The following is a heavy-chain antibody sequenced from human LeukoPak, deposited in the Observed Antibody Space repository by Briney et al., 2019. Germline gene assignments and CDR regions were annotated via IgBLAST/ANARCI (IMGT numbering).Heavy chain of an antibody. V-gene: IGHV3-49*04. D-gene: IGHD3-22*01. Sequence: PGRSLRLSCTASGFTFGDYAMSWVRQAPGKGLEWVGFIRSKAYGGTTEYAASVKGRFTISRDDSKSIAYLQMNSLKTEDTAVYYCTLSQRGDYYDSSGYLYYYYMDVWGKGTTVTVSS. CDR1: GFTFGDYA. CDR3: TLSQRGDYYDSSGYLYYYYMDV. J-gene: IGHJ6*03. CDR2: IRSKAYGGTT.